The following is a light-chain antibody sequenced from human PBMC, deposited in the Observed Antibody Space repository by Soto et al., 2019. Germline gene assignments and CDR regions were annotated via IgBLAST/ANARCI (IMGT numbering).Light chain of an antibody. V-gene: IGKV1-9*01. CDR2: DAS. CDR1: DDITNY. CDR3: QQYNSYWT. J-gene: IGKJ1*01. Sequence: IQLAQSPSSLSASVGDRVTVTCRASDDITNYLAWYQQKAGKAPKLLIYDASTLYSGVPSRFSGSGSGTDFALTINNVQPEDCATYYCQQYNSYWTFGLGTKVDIK.